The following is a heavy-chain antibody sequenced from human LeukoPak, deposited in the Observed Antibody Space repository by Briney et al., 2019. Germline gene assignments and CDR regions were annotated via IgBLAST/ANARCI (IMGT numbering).Heavy chain of an antibody. V-gene: IGHV3-48*01. CDR2: IGTSVTNT. D-gene: IGHD3-10*01. Sequence: GGSLRLSCAASGFTFSTYNMNWVRQAPGKGLEWISYIGTSVTNTHYADSVKGRFTISRDNAKNSLSLKMNSLRVEDTAVYYCVREGGSGSYSNYWGQGTLVTVSS. CDR1: GFTFSTYN. J-gene: IGHJ4*02. CDR3: VREGGSGSYSNY.